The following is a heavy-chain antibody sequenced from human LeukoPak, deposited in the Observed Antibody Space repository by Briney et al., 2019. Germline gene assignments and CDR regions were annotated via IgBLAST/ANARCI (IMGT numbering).Heavy chain of an antibody. V-gene: IGHV3-74*01. CDR2: ITNDGSST. CDR3: AKTRPLDSSSWSHGDY. D-gene: IGHD6-13*01. J-gene: IGHJ4*02. Sequence: GGSLRLSCAASGLTFSSHWMHWVRQAPGKGLVWVSRITNDGSSTTYADSVKGRFTISRDNAKNMLYLQMNSLRAEDTAVYYCAKTRPLDSSSWSHGDYWGQGTLVTVSS. CDR1: GLTFSSHW.